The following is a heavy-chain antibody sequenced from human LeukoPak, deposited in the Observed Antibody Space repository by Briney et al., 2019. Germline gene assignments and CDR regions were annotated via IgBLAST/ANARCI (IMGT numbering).Heavy chain of an antibody. CDR3: ARDLKGVVGATNVGDAFDI. J-gene: IGHJ3*02. CDR2: LSYGGTNK. CDR1: GFTFSDYA. V-gene: IGHV3-30*14. D-gene: IGHD1-26*01. Sequence: PGRSLRLSCAASGFTFSDYAMHWVRQAPGKGLEWVAVLSYGGTNKYYADSVKGRFTISRDNSKNTLSLQMNSLRAEDTAVYYCARDLKGVVGATNVGDAFDIWGQGTMVTVSS.